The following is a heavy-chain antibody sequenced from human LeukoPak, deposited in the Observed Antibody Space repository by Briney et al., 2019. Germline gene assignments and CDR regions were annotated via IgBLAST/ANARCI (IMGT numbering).Heavy chain of an antibody. CDR1: GFTVSSNY. J-gene: IGHJ4*02. V-gene: IGHV3-66*02. CDR3: ARESSYGYVDC. Sequence: GGSLRLSCAASGFTVSSNYMSWVRQAPGKGLEWVSVIYSGGSTYYADSVKGRFTISRDNSKNTLYLQMNSLRAEDTAVYYCARESSYGYVDCWGQGTLVTVSS. D-gene: IGHD5-18*01. CDR2: IYSGGST.